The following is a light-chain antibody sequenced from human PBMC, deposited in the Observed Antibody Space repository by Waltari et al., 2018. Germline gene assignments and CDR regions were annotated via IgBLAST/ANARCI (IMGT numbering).Light chain of an antibody. J-gene: IGKJ2*01. Sequence: EIVLTQSPGTLSLSPGEGATLSCRASQSLSSCYLAWYQQKSGRAPRLLIYGASRRATGIPDRFSGSGSGTDFTLTISRLEPEDFAVYYCQQYAYSPYTFGQGTKLEI. CDR1: QSLSSCY. CDR3: QQYAYSPYT. V-gene: IGKV3-20*01. CDR2: GAS.